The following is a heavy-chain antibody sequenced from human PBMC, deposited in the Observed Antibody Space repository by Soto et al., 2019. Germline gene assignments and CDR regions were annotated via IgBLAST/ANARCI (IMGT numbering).Heavy chain of an antibody. D-gene: IGHD1-1*01. Sequence: QITLKESGPTLVKPTQTLTLTCTFSGFSLSTSGVGVGWIRQPPGQALEWLALIYWDDDKRYSPSLKSRLTITKETSKNQVVLTMTNMDPVDTATYYCAHLFTTGTKGDYYYGMDVWGQGTTVTVSS. J-gene: IGHJ6*02. CDR2: IYWDDDK. CDR3: AHLFTTGTKGDYYYGMDV. V-gene: IGHV2-5*02. CDR1: GFSLSTSGVG.